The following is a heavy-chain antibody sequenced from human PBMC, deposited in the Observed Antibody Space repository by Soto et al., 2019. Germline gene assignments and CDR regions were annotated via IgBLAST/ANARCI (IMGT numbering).Heavy chain of an antibody. CDR1: GGTFSSYA. V-gene: IGHV1-69*01. CDR2: IIPIFGTA. D-gene: IGHD3-9*01. J-gene: IGHJ4*02. CDR3: AREQESAILTGYYPYYFDY. Sequence: QVQLVQSGAEVKKPGSSVKVSCKASGGTFSSYAISWVRQAPGQGLEWMGGIIPIFGTANYAQKFQGRVTITADESTSTAYMELSSLRSEDTAVYYCAREQESAILTGYYPYYFDYWGQGTLVTVSS.